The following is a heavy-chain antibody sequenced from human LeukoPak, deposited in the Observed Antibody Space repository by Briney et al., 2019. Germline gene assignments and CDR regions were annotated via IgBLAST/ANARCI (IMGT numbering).Heavy chain of an antibody. J-gene: IGHJ4*02. V-gene: IGHV4-39*01. Sequence: PSETLSLTCTVSGGSISSSSYYWGWIRQPPGKGLEWIGSIYYSGSTYYNPSLKSRVTISVDTSKNQFSLKLSSVTAADTAVYYCARLGYCSSTSCYTDDYWGQGALVTVSS. D-gene: IGHD2-2*02. CDR3: ARLGYCSSTSCYTDDY. CDR2: IYYSGST. CDR1: GGSISSSSYY.